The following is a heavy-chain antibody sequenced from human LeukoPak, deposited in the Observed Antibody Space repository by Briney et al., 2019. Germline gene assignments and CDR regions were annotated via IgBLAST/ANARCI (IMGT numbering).Heavy chain of an antibody. CDR3: ARERDYGDYGPFDY. J-gene: IGHJ4*02. Sequence: SSETLSLTCTVSGDSISSYYWSWIRQPPGKGLEWIGYIYYSGSTNYNPSLKSRVTISVDTSKNQFSLKLSSVTAADTAVYYCARERDYGDYGPFDYWGQGTLVTVSS. CDR1: GDSISSYY. V-gene: IGHV4-59*01. CDR2: IYYSGST. D-gene: IGHD4-17*01.